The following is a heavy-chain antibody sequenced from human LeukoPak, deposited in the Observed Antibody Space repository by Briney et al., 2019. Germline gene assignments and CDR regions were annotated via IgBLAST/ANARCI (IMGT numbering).Heavy chain of an antibody. D-gene: IGHD2-8*02. CDR2: ISSSGSTI. Sequence: GGSLRLSCAASGFTFSSYEMNWARQAPGKGLEWVSYISSSGSTIYYADSVKGRFTISRDNAKTSLYLQMNSLRAEDTAIYYCATYRQVLLPFESWGQGTLVTVSS. J-gene: IGHJ4*02. V-gene: IGHV3-48*03. CDR1: GFTFSSYE. CDR3: ATYRQVLLPFES.